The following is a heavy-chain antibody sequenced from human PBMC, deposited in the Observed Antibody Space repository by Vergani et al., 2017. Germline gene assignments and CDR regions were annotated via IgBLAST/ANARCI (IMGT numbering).Heavy chain of an antibody. CDR2: IWYDGSNK. D-gene: IGHD1-7*01. CDR3: ATSPPQYNWNYGDQFDY. V-gene: IGHV3-33*01. Sequence: VQLVESGGGVVQPGRSLRLSCAASGFTFSSYGMHWVRQAPGKGLEWVAVIWYDGSNKYYADSVKGRFTISRDNSKNTLYLQMNSLRAEDTAVYYCATSPPQYNWNYGDQFDYWGQGTLVTVSS. J-gene: IGHJ4*02. CDR1: GFTFSSYG.